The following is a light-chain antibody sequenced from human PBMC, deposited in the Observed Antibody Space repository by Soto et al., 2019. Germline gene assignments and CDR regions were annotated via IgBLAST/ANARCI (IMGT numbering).Light chain of an antibody. J-gene: IGLJ1*01. Sequence: QSVLTQPPSVSGARGLRITISCTGSHSKLGAGYDVHWYQQFPGTAPKLLIFGNTKRPSGVPDRFSGSKSGSSASLAITGLQAEDEADYYCQSSDSSLSAFHVFGTGTKLTVL. CDR2: GNT. V-gene: IGLV1-40*01. CDR3: QSSDSSLSAFHV. CDR1: HSKLGAGYD.